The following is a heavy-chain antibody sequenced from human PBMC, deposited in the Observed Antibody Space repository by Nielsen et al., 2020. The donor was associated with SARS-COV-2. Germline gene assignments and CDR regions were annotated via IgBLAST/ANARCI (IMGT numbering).Heavy chain of an antibody. J-gene: IGHJ6*02. Sequence: SETLSLTCAVYGGSFSGYYWSWIRQPPGKGLEWIGEINHSGSTNYNPSLKSRVTISVDTSKNQFSLKLSSVTAADTAVYYCARVKMDCSSTSCYKPPYYYYGMDVWGQGTTVTVSS. CDR1: GGSFSGYY. V-gene: IGHV4-34*01. CDR2: INHSGST. CDR3: ARVKMDCSSTSCYKPPYYYYGMDV. D-gene: IGHD2-2*01.